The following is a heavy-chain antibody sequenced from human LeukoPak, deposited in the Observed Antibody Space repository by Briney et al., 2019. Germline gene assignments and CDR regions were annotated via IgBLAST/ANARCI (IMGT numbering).Heavy chain of an antibody. V-gene: IGHV3-33*01. CDR3: ARAVGPFDI. Sequence: GRSLRLSCAASGFTFSTYGMHWVRQAQGKGLEWVVVIWYDGSNKYYADSVKGRFTISRDNSKNTLSLQMNSLRAEDTAVYYCARAVGPFDIWGQGTMVTVSS. CDR2: IWYDGSNK. CDR1: GFTFSTYG. J-gene: IGHJ3*02.